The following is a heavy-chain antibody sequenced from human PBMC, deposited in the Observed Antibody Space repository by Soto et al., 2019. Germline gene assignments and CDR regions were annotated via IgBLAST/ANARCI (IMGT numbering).Heavy chain of an antibody. CDR2: IYYSGST. CDR3: ARSGYSYGPNPLLY. CDR1: GGYISSGGYY. V-gene: IGHV4-31*02. D-gene: IGHD5-18*01. J-gene: IGHJ4*02. Sequence: QVQRQESGPGLLKPSQTLSLTCTVSGGYISSGGYYWSWIRQHPGKGLEWIGYIYYSGSTYYNPSLKSRVTISVDTSKNQFSLKLSSVTAADSAVYYCARSGYSYGPNPLLYWGQGTLVTVSS.